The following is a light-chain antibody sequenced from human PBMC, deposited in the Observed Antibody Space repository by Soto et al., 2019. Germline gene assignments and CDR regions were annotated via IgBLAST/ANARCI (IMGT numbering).Light chain of an antibody. CDR2: DAS. CDR1: QNIRTW. Sequence: DIQMTQSPSTLSASVGDRVTITCRASQNIRTWLAWYQQKPGQPPRLLISDASSLQSGVPSRFSGSGSGTELTLTISSLHPDDFATYYCQKYNDYSTFGQGTKLDIK. J-gene: IGKJ2*01. V-gene: IGKV1-5*01. CDR3: QKYNDYST.